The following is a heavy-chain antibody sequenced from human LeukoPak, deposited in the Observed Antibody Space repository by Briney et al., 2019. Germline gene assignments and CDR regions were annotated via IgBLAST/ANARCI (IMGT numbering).Heavy chain of an antibody. CDR3: ARDGAYAAAGTGLDYFDY. V-gene: IGHV3-7*01. J-gene: IGHJ4*02. D-gene: IGHD6-13*01. Sequence: PSETLSLTCAVYGGSFSDYYWSWVRHAPGKGLEWVANIKQDGSEKYYVDSVKGRFTISRDNAKNSLYLQMNSLRAEDTAVYYCARDGAYAAAGTGLDYFDYWGQGTLVTVSS. CDR2: IKQDGSEK. CDR1: GGSFSDYY.